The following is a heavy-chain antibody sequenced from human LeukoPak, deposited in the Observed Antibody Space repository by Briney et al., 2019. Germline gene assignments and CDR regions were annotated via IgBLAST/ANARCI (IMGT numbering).Heavy chain of an antibody. CDR1: GFNFRSYW. Sequence: GGSLRLSCAASGFNFRSYWMHWVRQAPGKGLEWVSAITDSGGGTYYADSVKGRFTISRDNSENTLYLQMHSLRAEDTAVYYCAKHLNGTKSSDYWGEGALVTVSS. J-gene: IGHJ4*02. CDR2: ITDSGGGT. V-gene: IGHV3-23*01. CDR3: AKHLNGTKSSDY. D-gene: IGHD1-7*01.